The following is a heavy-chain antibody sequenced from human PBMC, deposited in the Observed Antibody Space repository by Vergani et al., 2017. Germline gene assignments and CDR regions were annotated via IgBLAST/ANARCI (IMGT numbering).Heavy chain of an antibody. J-gene: IGHJ5*02. CDR2: INPNSGGT. Sequence: QVHLVQSGAEVKKPGTSVKVSCKASGYTFSDYYMHWVRQAPGQGLEWMGWINPNSGGTNYAQKFQGRDTMTRDTSISTAYMELSRLRSDDTAVYYCARDLSAVPDVNWFDPWGQGTLVTVSS. D-gene: IGHD2-2*01. CDR3: ARDLSAVPDVNWFDP. CDR1: GYTFSDYY. V-gene: IGHV1-2*02.